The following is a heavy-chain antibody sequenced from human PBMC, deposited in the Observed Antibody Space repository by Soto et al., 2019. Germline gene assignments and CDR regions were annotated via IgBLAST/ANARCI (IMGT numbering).Heavy chain of an antibody. CDR1: GYTFTSYA. D-gene: IGHD6-19*01. CDR3: ARDRARAVAVIGFY. J-gene: IGHJ4*02. V-gene: IGHV1-3*01. Sequence: GASVKVSCKASGYTFTSYAMHWVRQAPGQRLEWMGWINAGNGNTKYSQKFQGRVTITRDTSASTAYMELSSLRSEDTAVYYCARDRARAVAVIGFYWGQGTLVTVSS. CDR2: INAGNGNT.